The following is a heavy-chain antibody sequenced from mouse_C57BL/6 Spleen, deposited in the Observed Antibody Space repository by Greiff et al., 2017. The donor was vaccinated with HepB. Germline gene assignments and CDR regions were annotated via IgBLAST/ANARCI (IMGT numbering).Heavy chain of an antibody. CDR3: ARNGKDAMDY. CDR1: GYAFTNYL. V-gene: IGHV1-54*01. CDR2: INPGSGGT. J-gene: IGHJ4*01. D-gene: IGHD2-1*01. Sequence: VQLQQSGAELVRPGTSVKVSCKASGYAFTNYLIEWVKQRPGQGLEWIGVINPGSGGTNYNEKFKGKATLTADKSSSTAYMQLSSLTSEDSAVYFCARNGKDAMDYWGQGTSVTVSS.